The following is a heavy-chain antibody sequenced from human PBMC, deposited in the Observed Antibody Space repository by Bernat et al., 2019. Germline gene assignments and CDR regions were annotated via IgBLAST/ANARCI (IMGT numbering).Heavy chain of an antibody. CDR3: AGARAEGCSSTSCYRVSYYSYMDV. D-gene: IGHD2-2*01. CDR1: GYTFTGYY. V-gene: IGHV1-2*06. J-gene: IGHJ6*03. CDR2: IKPNSCGT. Sequence: QVQLVQSGAEVKKPGASVKVACKASGYTFTGYYMHWVRQARGQGLEWMGRIKPNSCGTNYAQKFPGKVTLTRDTSISTAYLELSRLRSDDTAVYSCAGARAEGCSSTSCYRVSYYSYMDVWGKGTTVTVSS.